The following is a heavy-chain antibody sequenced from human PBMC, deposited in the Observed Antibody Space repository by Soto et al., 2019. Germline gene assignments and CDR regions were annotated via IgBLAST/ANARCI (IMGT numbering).Heavy chain of an antibody. Sequence: QVQLVQSGAEVKRPGSSVKVSCKASGDTFAFHSINWVRQAPGLGLEWMGRINPILSMSNYAQRFQGRVTMTAAKSTSTAYMVLSSPRSEDTAIYYCATSYGSGYRAFDYWGQGALVTVSS. CDR2: INPILSMS. CDR1: GDTFAFHS. D-gene: IGHD3-10*01. CDR3: ATSYGSGYRAFDY. V-gene: IGHV1-69*02. J-gene: IGHJ4*02.